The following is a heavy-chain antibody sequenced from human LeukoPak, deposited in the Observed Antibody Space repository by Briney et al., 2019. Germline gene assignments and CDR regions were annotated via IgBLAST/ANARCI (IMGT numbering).Heavy chain of an antibody. J-gene: IGHJ4*02. Sequence: GVSLRLSCAASGFTLSTYWMHWVRQAPGKGLVWVARIRPEGTTTAYADSVKGRFTISRDNAKNTLFLQMNSLSAEDTAVYYCARDLDWILFDYWGQGTLVTVSS. CDR1: GFTLSTYW. D-gene: IGHD3-9*01. V-gene: IGHV3-74*03. CDR2: IRPEGTTT. CDR3: ARDLDWILFDY.